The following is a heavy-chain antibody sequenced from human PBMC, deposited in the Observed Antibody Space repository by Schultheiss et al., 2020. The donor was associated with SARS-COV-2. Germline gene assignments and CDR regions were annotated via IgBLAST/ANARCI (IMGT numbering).Heavy chain of an antibody. D-gene: IGHD3-3*01. V-gene: IGHV3-33*08. CDR2: IWYDGSNK. Sequence: GGSLRLSCAASGFTFSSYSMNWVRQAPGKGLEWVAVIWYDGSNKYYADSVKGRFTISRDNSKNTLYLQMNSLRAEDTAVYYCARDSVWYYDFWSGYYYYYGMDVWGQGTTVTVSS. J-gene: IGHJ6*02. CDR3: ARDSVWYYDFWSGYYYYYGMDV. CDR1: GFTFSSYS.